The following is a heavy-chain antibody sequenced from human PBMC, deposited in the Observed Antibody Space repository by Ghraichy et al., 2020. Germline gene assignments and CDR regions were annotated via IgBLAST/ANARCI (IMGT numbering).Heavy chain of an antibody. J-gene: IGHJ6*02. CDR3: ARDDTYGSDNGDDYYFGMDV. CDR2: IYSGGLT. CDR1: GFNVSSNY. Sequence: GSLRLSCAASGFNVSSNYINWVRQAPGKGLEWVSAIYSGGLTYYTDSVKGRFTISRDASKNTVSLHMSSLRVEDTAVYYCARDDTYGSDNGDDYYFGMDVWGQGTTVTVTS. V-gene: IGHV3-53*01. D-gene: IGHD3-10*01.